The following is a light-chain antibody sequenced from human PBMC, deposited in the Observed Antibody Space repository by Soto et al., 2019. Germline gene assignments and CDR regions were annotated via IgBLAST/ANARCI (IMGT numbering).Light chain of an antibody. CDR1: QSVSNN. Sequence: ILMTQSPATLSVSPGERATLSCRASQSVSNNLAWYQQKPGQAPRLLIYDASTRATGIPARFSGSGSGTEFTLTISGLQCEDFAVYYCQQYNNWPPWTFGQGTNVELK. CDR2: DAS. CDR3: QQYNNWPPWT. J-gene: IGKJ1*01. V-gene: IGKV3-15*01.